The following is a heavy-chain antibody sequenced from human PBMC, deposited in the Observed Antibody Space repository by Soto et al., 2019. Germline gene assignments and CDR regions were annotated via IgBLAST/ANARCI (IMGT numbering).Heavy chain of an antibody. D-gene: IGHD5-18*01. CDR1: GFTFDSYE. Sequence: GGSLRLSCAASGFTFDSYEMNWVRQAPGKGLEWVSYISSSGSPIYYADSVKGRFTISRDNAKNSLYLQMNSLRAEDTAVYYCARGARGYSYENGMKARGQWTTLTVS. CDR2: ISSSGSPI. J-gene: IGHJ6*02. CDR3: ARGARGYSYENGMKA. V-gene: IGHV3-48*03.